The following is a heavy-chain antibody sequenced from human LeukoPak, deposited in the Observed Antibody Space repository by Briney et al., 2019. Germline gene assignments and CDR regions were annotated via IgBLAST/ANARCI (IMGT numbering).Heavy chain of an antibody. CDR1: GFIFDNYA. V-gene: IGHV3-9*01. D-gene: IGHD6-25*01. CDR2: ISWNGGST. Sequence: GGSLRLSCAASGFIFDNYAMHWVRQAPGKGLEWVSGISWNGGSTGYADSVKGRFTISRDNAKNSLYLQMNSLRAEDTAFYLCAKSQIGAAAAGRGGYYFDSWGQGTLVTVSS. J-gene: IGHJ4*02. CDR3: AKSQIGAAAAGRGGYYFDS.